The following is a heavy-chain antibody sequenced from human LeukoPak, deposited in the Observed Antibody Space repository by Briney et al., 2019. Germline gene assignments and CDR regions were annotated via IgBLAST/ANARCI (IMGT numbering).Heavy chain of an antibody. J-gene: IGHJ5*02. D-gene: IGHD6-19*01. Sequence: GASVKVSCKASGYTFTGYYMHWVRQAPGQGLEWMGWINPNSGGTNYAQKFQGRVTMTRDTSISTAYMELSRLRSDDTAVYYCARDRGQWLVRGWFDPWGQGTLVTVSS. CDR1: GYTFTGYY. CDR3: ARDRGQWLVRGWFDP. V-gene: IGHV1-2*02. CDR2: INPNSGGT.